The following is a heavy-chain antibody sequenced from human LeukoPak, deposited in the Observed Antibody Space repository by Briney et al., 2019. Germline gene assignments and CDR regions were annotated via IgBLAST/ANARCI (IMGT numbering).Heavy chain of an antibody. CDR2: ISGSGNGT. V-gene: IGHV3-23*01. CDR1: GFTFRTYA. Sequence: GGSLRLSCTASGFTFRTYAMNWVRQAPGKGLEWLSGISGSGNGTYYADSVKGRFTISRDNSKNMVYLQMNSLTVEDAATYYCAKRTMSAFDSWGQGTLLIVSS. CDR3: AKRTMSAFDS. J-gene: IGHJ4*02.